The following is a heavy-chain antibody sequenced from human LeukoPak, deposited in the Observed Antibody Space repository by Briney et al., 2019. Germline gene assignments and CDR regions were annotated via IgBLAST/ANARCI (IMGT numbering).Heavy chain of an antibody. J-gene: IGHJ4*02. CDR1: GFTFSSYA. D-gene: IGHD3/OR15-3a*01. V-gene: IGHV3-30-3*01. CDR2: ISYDGNNK. Sequence: GGSLRLSCAAPGFTFSSYAMHWVRQAPGKGLEWVAVISYDGNNKYYADSVKGRFTISRDNFKNTLYLQINSLRAEDTAVFYCARDLGWSFDYWGQGTLVTVSS. CDR3: ARDLGWSFDY.